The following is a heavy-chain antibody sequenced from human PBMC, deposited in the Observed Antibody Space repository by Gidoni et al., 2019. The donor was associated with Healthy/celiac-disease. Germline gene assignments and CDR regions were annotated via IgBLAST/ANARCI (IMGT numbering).Heavy chain of an antibody. CDR3: AKEATLDDYGDYSSGMDV. D-gene: IGHD4-17*01. Sequence: EVQLLESGGGLVQPGGSLRLSCAASVFTFSSYAMSWVRQAPGKGLEWVSAISGSGGSTYYADFVKGRFTISRDNSKNTLYLQMNSLRAEDTAVYYCAKEATLDDYGDYSSGMDVWGQGTTVTVSS. CDR1: VFTFSSYA. J-gene: IGHJ6*02. CDR2: ISGSGGST. V-gene: IGHV3-23*01.